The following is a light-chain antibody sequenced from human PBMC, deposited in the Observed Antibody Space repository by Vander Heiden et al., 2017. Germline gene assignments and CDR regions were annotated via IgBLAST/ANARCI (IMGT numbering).Light chain of an antibody. CDR3: RQSIILPYT. V-gene: IGKV2D-29*01. Sequence: QPPQPLIYEVSKRFVGVPDSFSGSGSGQDFTLKISRVEAEDVGVFYCRQSIILPYTFGQGTKLEIK. CDR2: EVS. J-gene: IGKJ2*01.